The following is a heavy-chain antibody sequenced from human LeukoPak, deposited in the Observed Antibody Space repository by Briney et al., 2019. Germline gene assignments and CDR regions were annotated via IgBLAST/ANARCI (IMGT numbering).Heavy chain of an antibody. CDR2: IYHSGIT. CDR1: GASITSYY. Sequence: PSETLSLTCTVSGASITSYYWSWIRQPPGKGLEWIGYIYHSGITTYKPSIKSRVTISVDTSKNQFSLKLSSVTAADTAVYYCARLSIVGATNFDYWGQGTLVTVSS. V-gene: IGHV4-59*08. CDR3: ARLSIVGATNFDY. J-gene: IGHJ4*02. D-gene: IGHD1-26*01.